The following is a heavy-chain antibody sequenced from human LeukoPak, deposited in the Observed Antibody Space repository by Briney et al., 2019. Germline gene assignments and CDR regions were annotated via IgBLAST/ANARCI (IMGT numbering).Heavy chain of an antibody. V-gene: IGHV3-30*18. J-gene: IGHJ4*02. D-gene: IGHD6-19*01. Sequence: SGRSLRLSCAASGFMFSSYGMHWVRQAPGKGLEWVAVISYDGNNKYHADSVKGRFTISRDNSNDTLYLRMNSLRAEDTAVYYCAKGGNGQWLVEGNWGQGTLVSVSS. CDR2: ISYDGNNK. CDR1: GFMFSSYG. CDR3: AKGGNGQWLVEGN.